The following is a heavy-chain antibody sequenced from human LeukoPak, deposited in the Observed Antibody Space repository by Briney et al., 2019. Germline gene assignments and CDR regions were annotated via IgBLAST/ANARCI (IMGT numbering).Heavy chain of an antibody. J-gene: IGHJ4*02. CDR2: IIPIFGTA. V-gene: IGHV1-69*13. D-gene: IGHD3-22*01. Sequence: SVKVSCKASGGTFSSYAISWVRQAPGQGLEWMGGIIPIFGTANYAQKFQGRVTITADESTSTAYMELSSLRSEDTAVYYCAKSPRYYYDSSGYYYDYWGQGTLVTVSS. CDR3: AKSPRYYYDSSGYYYDY. CDR1: GGTFSSYA.